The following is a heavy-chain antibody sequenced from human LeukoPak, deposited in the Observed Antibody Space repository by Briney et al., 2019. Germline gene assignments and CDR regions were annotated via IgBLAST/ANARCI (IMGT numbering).Heavy chain of an antibody. CDR1: GFTFSSYW. V-gene: IGHV3-30*02. J-gene: IGHJ4*02. D-gene: IGHD1-26*01. CDR2: IRYDGSNK. Sequence: GGSLRLSCAASGFTFSSYWMSWVRQAPGKGLEWVAFIRYDGSNKYYADSVKGRFTISRDNSKNTLYLQMNSLRAEDTAVYYCAKDSSKYTATTFDYWGQGTLVTVSS. CDR3: AKDSSKYTATTFDY.